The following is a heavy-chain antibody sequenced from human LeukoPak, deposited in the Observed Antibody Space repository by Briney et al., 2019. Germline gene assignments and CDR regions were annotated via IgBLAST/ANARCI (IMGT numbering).Heavy chain of an antibody. D-gene: IGHD3-22*01. V-gene: IGHV3-30-3*01. CDR2: ISYDGSNK. CDR3: AKIGLGYYYDSSGPRGAFDI. CDR1: GFTFSSYA. J-gene: IGHJ3*02. Sequence: PGRSLRLSCAASGFTFSSYAMHWVRQAPGKGLEWVAVISYDGSNKYYADSVKGRFTISRDNSKNTLYLQMDSLRAEDTAVYYCAKIGLGYYYDSSGPRGAFDIWGQGTMVTVSS.